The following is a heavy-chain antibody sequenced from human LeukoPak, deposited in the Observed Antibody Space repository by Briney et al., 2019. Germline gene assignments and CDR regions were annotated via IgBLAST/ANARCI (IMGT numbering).Heavy chain of an antibody. J-gene: IGHJ5*02. CDR1: GFTFTKYW. V-gene: IGHV3-7*01. CDR2: IKQDGSDK. D-gene: IGHD3-3*01. CDR3: AREGFGLRFLEWLST. Sequence: GGSLRLSCAASGFTFTKYWMTWVRQAPGKGLEWVGNIKQDGSDKNYMDSVKGRFTISRDNTKNSVYLQMSSLRAEDTAVYYCAREGFGLRFLEWLSTWGQGTLVTVSS.